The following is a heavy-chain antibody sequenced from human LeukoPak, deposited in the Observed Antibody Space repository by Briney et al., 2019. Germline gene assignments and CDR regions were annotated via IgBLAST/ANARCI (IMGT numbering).Heavy chain of an antibody. J-gene: IGHJ5*02. V-gene: IGHV3-53*01. D-gene: IGHD2-2*02. CDR3: ALGGGIVVVPAAIPVVS. Sequence: PGGSLRLSCSASGFTVSSNYMSWVRQAPGKGLEWVSVIYSGGSTYYADSVKGRFTISRDNSKNTLYLQMNSLRAEDTAVYYCALGGGIVVVPAAIPVVSWGQGTLVTVSS. CDR1: GFTVSSNY. CDR2: IYSGGST.